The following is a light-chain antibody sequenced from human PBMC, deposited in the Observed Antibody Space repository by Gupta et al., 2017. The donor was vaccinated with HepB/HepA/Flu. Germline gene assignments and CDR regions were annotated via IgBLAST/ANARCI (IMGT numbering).Light chain of an antibody. Sequence: FMLSQPRSVSGSPGRTIIISCTRSSGNIANNYVQWYQRRPGSAPTTVIYEDDQRPSGVPERFSGTIDVSSNSESLTXSXLQTEDXAYYVSQYYDSSSHMVFGGGTKLTVL. J-gene: IGLJ3*02. CDR2: EDD. CDR1: SGNIANNY. CDR3: QYYDSSSHMV. V-gene: IGLV6-57*03.